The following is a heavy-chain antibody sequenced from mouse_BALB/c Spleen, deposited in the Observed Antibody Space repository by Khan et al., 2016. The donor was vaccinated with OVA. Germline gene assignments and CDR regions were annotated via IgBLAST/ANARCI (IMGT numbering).Heavy chain of an antibody. CDR2: INPKNGVT. CDR1: GYTFIEYT. CDR3: ARDAGRY. Sequence: VQLKESGPELVKPGASVKISCKTSGYTFIEYTLHWVKQSHGKSLEWIGVINPKNGVTSYNQKFKGKATLNVDKSSSTAYMEFRSLTSEDSAVYYCARDAGRYWGQGTSVTVSS. D-gene: IGHD3-3*01. J-gene: IGHJ4*01. V-gene: IGHV1-18*01.